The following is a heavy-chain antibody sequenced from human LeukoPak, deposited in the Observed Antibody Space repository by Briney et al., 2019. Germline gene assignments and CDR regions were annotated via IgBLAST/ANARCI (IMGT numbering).Heavy chain of an antibody. CDR1: GFTFSSYG. V-gene: IGHV3-30*03. D-gene: IGHD2-15*01. Sequence: GRSLGLSCAASGFTFSSYGMHWVRRAPGKGLEWVAVISYDGSNKYYADSVKGRFTISRDNSKNTLYLQMNSLRAEDTAVYYCATSAAYCSGGSCYSDWGQGTLVTVSS. J-gene: IGHJ4*02. CDR3: ATSAAYCSGGSCYSD. CDR2: ISYDGSNK.